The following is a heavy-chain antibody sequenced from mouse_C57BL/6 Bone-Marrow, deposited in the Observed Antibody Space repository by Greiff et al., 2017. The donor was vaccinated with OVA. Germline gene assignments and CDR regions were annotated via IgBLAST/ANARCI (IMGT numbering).Heavy chain of an antibody. CDR3: ARWNSSGYYFDY. CDR1: GYTFTDYY. Sequence: QVQLKESGAELVRPGASVKLSCKASGYTFTDYYINWVKQRPGQGLEWIARIYPGSGNTYYNEKFKGKATLTAEKSSSTAYMQLSSLTSEDSAVYFCARWNSSGYYFDYWGQGTTLTVSS. J-gene: IGHJ2*01. D-gene: IGHD3-2*02. V-gene: IGHV1-76*01. CDR2: IYPGSGNT.